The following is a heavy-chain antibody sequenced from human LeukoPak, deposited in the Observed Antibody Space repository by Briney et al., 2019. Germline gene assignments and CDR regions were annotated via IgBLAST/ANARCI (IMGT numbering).Heavy chain of an antibody. V-gene: IGHV4-30-2*01. CDR2: IYHSGST. CDR1: GGSISSGGYS. Sequence: SETLSLTCAVSGGSISSGGYSWSWIRQPPEKGLEWIGYIYHSGSTYYNPSLKSRVTISVDRSKNQFSLKLSSVTAADTAVYYCATEIATRYAFDIWGQGTMVTVSS. D-gene: IGHD1-1*01. CDR3: ATEIATRYAFDI. J-gene: IGHJ3*02.